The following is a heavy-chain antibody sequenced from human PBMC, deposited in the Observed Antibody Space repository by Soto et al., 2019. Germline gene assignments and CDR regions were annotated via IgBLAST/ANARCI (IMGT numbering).Heavy chain of an antibody. CDR1: GDSVSSPYY. CDR3: ARSAGWYAVHS. CDR2: VFHTGPP. J-gene: IGHJ4*02. Sequence: QVQLQESGPGLVKPSGTLSLTCAVSGDSVSSPYYWCWVRQPPGKGLEWIGEVFHTGPPSYNPSLRXXVTISMDKSNNQFFLDLSSVTAADTAVYYCARSAGWYAVHSWGPGTLVHVSS. D-gene: IGHD6-19*01. V-gene: IGHV4-4*02.